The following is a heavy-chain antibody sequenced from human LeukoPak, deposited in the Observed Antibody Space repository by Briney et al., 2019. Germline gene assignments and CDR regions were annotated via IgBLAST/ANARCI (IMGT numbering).Heavy chain of an antibody. Sequence: SETLSLTCAVYGGSFSGYYWSWIRQPPGKGLEWIGSIYYSGSTYYNPSLKSRVTISVDTSKNQFSLKLSSVTAADTAVYYCARDDGDYQLDYWGQGTLVTVSS. J-gene: IGHJ4*02. CDR3: ARDDGDYQLDY. CDR2: IYYSGST. CDR1: GGSFSGYY. V-gene: IGHV4-34*01. D-gene: IGHD4-17*01.